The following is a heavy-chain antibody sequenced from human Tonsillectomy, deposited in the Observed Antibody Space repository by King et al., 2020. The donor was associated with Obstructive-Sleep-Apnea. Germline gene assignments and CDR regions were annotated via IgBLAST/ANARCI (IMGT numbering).Heavy chain of an antibody. Sequence: VQLQESGPGLVKPSETLSLSCTVSGDSLSSFYWSWIRQPPGKGLEWIGNIYSSGSTTYDPSLRGRVTISVDTSMNEFSLRLNSVTAADTAVYFCARQIQLERFDIWGRGTKVTVSS. D-gene: IGHD1-1*01. V-gene: IGHV4-59*08. J-gene: IGHJ3*02. CDR3: ARQIQLERFDI. CDR2: IYSSGST. CDR1: GDSLSSFY.